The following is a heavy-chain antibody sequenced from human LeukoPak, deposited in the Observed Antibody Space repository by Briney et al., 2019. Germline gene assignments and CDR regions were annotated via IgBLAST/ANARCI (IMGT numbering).Heavy chain of an antibody. CDR2: INHSGST. D-gene: IGHD6-13*01. J-gene: IGHJ4*02. V-gene: IGHV4-34*01. CDR3: ASTAADYYFDY. Sequence: PSETLSLTCAAYGGSFSGYYWSWIRQPPGKGLEWIGEINHSGSTNYNPSLKSRVTISVDTSKNQFSLKLNSVTAADTAVYYCASTAADYYFDYWGQGTLVTVSS. CDR1: GGSFSGYY.